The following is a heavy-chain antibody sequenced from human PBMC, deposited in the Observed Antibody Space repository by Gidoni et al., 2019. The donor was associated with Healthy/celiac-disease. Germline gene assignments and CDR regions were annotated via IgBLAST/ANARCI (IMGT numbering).Heavy chain of an antibody. V-gene: IGHV3-64D*06. D-gene: IGHD1-26*01. CDR3: VKVGATSFDY. Sequence: EVQLVEYGGGLVQPGGSLRLSCSAPGFTFSSYAMHWVRQAPGKGLEYVSAISSNGGSTYYADSVKCRFTISRDNSKNTLYLQMSSLRAEDTAVYYCVKVGATSFDYWGQGTLVTVSS. CDR1: GFTFSSYA. CDR2: ISSNGGST. J-gene: IGHJ4*02.